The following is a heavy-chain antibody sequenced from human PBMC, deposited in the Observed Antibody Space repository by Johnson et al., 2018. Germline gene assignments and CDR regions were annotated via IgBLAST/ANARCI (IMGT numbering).Heavy chain of an antibody. D-gene: IGHD2-15*01. J-gene: IGHJ3*02. V-gene: IGHV3-30*18. CDR3: AKGKYSATQQDVFDI. Sequence: QVQLVQSGGGVVQPGRSLRLSCAASGFTFSNYDMCWVRQAPGKGLEWVPLISYDGGNKYYVDSVKGRFTISRDNSKNTVYLQMNSLRAEDTAVYYCAKGKYSATQQDVFDIWGQGTMVTVSS. CDR1: GFTFSNYD. CDR2: ISYDGGNK.